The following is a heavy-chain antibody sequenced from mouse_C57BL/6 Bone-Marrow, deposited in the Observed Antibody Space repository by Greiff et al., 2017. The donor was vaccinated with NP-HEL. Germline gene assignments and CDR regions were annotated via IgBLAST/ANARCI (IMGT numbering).Heavy chain of an antibody. V-gene: IGHV1-69*01. CDR1: GYTFTSDW. CDR2: IDPSDSYT. J-gene: IGHJ3*01. Sequence: QVQLQQPGAELVMPGASVKLSCKASGYTFTSDWMHWVKQRPGQGLEWIGEIDPSDSYTNYNQKFKGKSTLTVDKSSSTAYMQLSSLTSEDSAVYSCASSGSNSRDWFAYWGQGTLVTVSA. D-gene: IGHD2-5*01. CDR3: ASSGSNSRDWFAY.